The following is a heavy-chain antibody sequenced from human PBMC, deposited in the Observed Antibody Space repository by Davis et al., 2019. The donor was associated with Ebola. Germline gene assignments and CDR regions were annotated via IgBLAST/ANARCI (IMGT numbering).Heavy chain of an antibody. CDR3: AGGVLRFLEWLLYSGMDV. CDR1: GYTFTSYA. Sequence: AASVKVSCKASGYTFTSYAMHWVRQAPGQRLEWMGWINAGNGNTKYSQKFQGRVTITRDTSASTAYMELSSLRSEDTAVYYCAGGVLRFLEWLLYSGMDVWGQGTTVTVSS. V-gene: IGHV1-3*01. CDR2: INAGNGNT. D-gene: IGHD3-3*01. J-gene: IGHJ6*02.